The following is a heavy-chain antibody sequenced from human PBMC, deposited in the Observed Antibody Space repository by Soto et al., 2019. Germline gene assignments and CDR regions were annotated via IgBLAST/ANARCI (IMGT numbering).Heavy chain of an antibody. J-gene: IGHJ4*02. V-gene: IGHV4-59*01. D-gene: IGHD5-18*01. CDR3: ASGYSYGFDY. CDR2: IYYSGST. CDR1: GRSIRSYY. Sequence: SETRSLNCPVSGRSIRSYYWSCIRQPPGKGLEWIGYIYYSGSTNYNPSLKSRVTISVDTSKNQFSLKLSSVTAADTAVYYCASGYSYGFDYWGQGTLVTVSS.